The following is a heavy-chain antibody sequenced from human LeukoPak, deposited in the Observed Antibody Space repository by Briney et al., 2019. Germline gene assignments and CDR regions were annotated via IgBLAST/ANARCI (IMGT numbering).Heavy chain of an antibody. CDR3: ARDGYYYDSSGYGYYFDY. D-gene: IGHD3-22*01. J-gene: IGHJ4*02. Sequence: GGSLRLSCAASGFTFISYTMKWVRQAPGKGLEWVSSIGAISSYVYYSDSVKGRFTISRDDSKNTLYLQMNSLRAEDTAVYYCARDGYYYDSSGYGYYFDYWGQGTLVTVSS. V-gene: IGHV3-21*01. CDR2: IGAISSYV. CDR1: GFTFISYT.